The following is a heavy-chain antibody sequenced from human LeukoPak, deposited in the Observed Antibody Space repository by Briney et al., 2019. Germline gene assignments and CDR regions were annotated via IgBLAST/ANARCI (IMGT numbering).Heavy chain of an antibody. V-gene: IGHV1-46*01. J-gene: IGHJ3*02. D-gene: IGHD3-22*01. Sequence: ASVKVSCKASGYTFTSYYMHWVRQAPGQGLEWMGIINPSGGSTSYAQKFQGRVTITADKSTSTAYMELSSLRSEDTAVYYCAGDAGHYYDSSGYPKNAFDIWGQGTMVTVSS. CDR1: GYTFTSYY. CDR2: INPSGGST. CDR3: AGDAGHYYDSSGYPKNAFDI.